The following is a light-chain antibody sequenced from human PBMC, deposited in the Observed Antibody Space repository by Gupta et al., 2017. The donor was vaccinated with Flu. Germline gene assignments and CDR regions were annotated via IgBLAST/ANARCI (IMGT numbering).Light chain of an antibody. CDR3: SSSISSSTVV. Sequence: QSALTQPASACRAPVQSSTISCTGTRTVTCSYNSVSCYQQHPAQAPQLSIYGVTNRPPGGSNRFSANKCSDTASLTISGLQAEDAADYCCSSSISSSTVVFGGGTKLTVL. CDR2: GVT. CDR1: RTVTCSYNS. J-gene: IGLJ2*01. V-gene: IGLV2-14*01.